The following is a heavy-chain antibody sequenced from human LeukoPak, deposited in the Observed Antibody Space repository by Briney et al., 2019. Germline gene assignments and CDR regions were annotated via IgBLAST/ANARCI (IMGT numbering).Heavy chain of an antibody. D-gene: IGHD3-22*01. CDR2: ISSSSSTI. CDR1: GFTFSDYY. V-gene: IGHV3-11*04. CDR3: ARCLYYYDSSGYISDY. J-gene: IGHJ4*02. Sequence: GGSLRLSCAASGFTFSDYYINWIRQAPGKGLEWVSYISSSSSTIYYADSVKGRFTISRDNAKNSLYLQMNSLRAEDTAVYYCARCLYYYDSSGYISDYWGQGTLVTVSS.